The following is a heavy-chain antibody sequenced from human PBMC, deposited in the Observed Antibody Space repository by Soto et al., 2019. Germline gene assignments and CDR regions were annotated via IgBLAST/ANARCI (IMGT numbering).Heavy chain of an antibody. CDR3: ARHAGNSWKGDYFDY. CDR1: GYTFTTSW. V-gene: IGHV5-51*01. Sequence: PGESLKISCKASGYTFTTSWIGGVRQMPGQGLEWMGIIDPGDSDTRYSPSFQGRITISVDKSISTAYLQWSSLEASDTAIYYCARHAGNSWKGDYFDYWGRGALVTLS. J-gene: IGHJ4*02. CDR2: IDPGDSDT. D-gene: IGHD6-13*01.